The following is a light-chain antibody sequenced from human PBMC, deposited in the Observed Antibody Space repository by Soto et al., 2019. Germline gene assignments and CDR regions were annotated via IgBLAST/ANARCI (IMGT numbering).Light chain of an antibody. J-gene: IGKJ1*01. CDR3: QNFASAPQT. CDR1: QNIDKW. V-gene: IGKV1-5*01. CDR2: AAS. Sequence: DKQMSQSPSTLSASVGGRVSITSRASQNIDKWLAWYQQKPRKAPKLLIYAASTLQSGVPSRFSGSESGTEFTHTISSLQPEDVATYYCQNFASAPQTFGQGTKVDIK.